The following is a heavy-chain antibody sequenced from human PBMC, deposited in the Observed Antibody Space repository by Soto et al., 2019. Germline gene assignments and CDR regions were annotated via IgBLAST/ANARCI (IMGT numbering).Heavy chain of an antibody. D-gene: IGHD2-2*01. Sequence: ASVKVSCKASGYTFTSYYMHWVRQAPGQGLEWMGIINPSGGSTSYAQKFQGRVTMTRDTSTSTVYMELSSLRSEDTAVYYCAIDRRIVLVPAAKDYWGQGTLVSGSS. J-gene: IGHJ4*02. CDR3: AIDRRIVLVPAAKDY. V-gene: IGHV1-46*01. CDR1: GYTFTSYY. CDR2: INPSGGST.